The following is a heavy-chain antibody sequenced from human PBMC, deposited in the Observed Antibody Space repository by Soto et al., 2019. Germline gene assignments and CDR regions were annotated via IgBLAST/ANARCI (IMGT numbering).Heavy chain of an antibody. CDR3: ARVGVGYCSSTSCSSGAFDI. J-gene: IGHJ3*02. D-gene: IGHD2-2*01. Sequence: SETLSLTCAVSGGSISSSNWWSWVRQPPGKGLEWIGEIYHSGSTNYNPSLKSRVTISVDKSKNQFSLKLSPVTAADTAVYYCARVGVGYCSSTSCSSGAFDIWGQGTMVTVSS. V-gene: IGHV4-4*02. CDR1: GGSISSSNW. CDR2: IYHSGST.